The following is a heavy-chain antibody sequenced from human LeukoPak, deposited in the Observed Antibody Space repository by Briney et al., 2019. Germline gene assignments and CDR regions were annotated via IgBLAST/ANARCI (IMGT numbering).Heavy chain of an antibody. J-gene: IGHJ5*02. CDR3: ARGSGTMIILITSDLFDP. V-gene: IGHV1-46*01. CDR2: VNPDSDTT. D-gene: IGHD3-16*01. CDR1: GYIFTSYY. Sequence: ASVKVSCKPSGYIFTSYYIHWVRQAPGRGLEWMGVVNPDSDTTTYAQNFQGRLTMTRDTSTSTVYMELGSLRSEDTAVYYCARGSGTMIILITSDLFDPWGQGTLVTVSS.